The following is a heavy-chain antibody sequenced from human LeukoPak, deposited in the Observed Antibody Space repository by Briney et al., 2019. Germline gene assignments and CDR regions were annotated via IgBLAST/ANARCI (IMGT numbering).Heavy chain of an antibody. Sequence: GGSLRLSFAAPEFTFSNYSMHWVRQASGKGMEWVANIKQDGSEKYYVDSVKGRFTISRDNAKNSLYLQMNSLRAEDTAVYYSARGRRSSWEYYFDYWGQGTLVTVSS. V-gene: IGHV3-7*02. CDR1: EFTFSNYS. D-gene: IGHD6-13*01. CDR2: IKQDGSEK. J-gene: IGHJ4*02. CDR3: ARGRRSSWEYYFDY.